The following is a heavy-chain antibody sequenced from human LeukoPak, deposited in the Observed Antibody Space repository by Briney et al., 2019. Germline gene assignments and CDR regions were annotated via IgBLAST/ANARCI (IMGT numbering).Heavy chain of an antibody. CDR1: GYTFTNYY. Sequence: ASVKVSCKASGYTFTNYYMHWVRQAPGQGLEWMGVINCNGGSTRYAQKFQGRVSMTSDISTSTVYMELSSLRSEDTAVCYCARDGYKGLGFDHWGQGTLVTVSS. V-gene: IGHV1-46*01. CDR2: INCNGGST. D-gene: IGHD5-24*01. J-gene: IGHJ4*02. CDR3: ARDGYKGLGFDH.